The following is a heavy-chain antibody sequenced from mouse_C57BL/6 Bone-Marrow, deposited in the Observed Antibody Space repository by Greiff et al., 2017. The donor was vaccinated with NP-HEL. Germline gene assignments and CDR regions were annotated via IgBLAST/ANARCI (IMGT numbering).Heavy chain of an antibody. CDR3: ASRNWDRGYFDV. V-gene: IGHV1-81*01. CDR2: IYPRSGIT. D-gene: IGHD4-1*02. J-gene: IGHJ1*03. CDR1: GYTFTSYG. Sequence: QVQLQPSGAELARPGASVKLSFKASGYTFTSYGISGVKQRTGQGLEWIGEIYPRSGITYYNEKFKGKATLTADKSSSTPYMELRSLTSEDSAVYFCASRNWDRGYFDVWGTGTTVTVSS.